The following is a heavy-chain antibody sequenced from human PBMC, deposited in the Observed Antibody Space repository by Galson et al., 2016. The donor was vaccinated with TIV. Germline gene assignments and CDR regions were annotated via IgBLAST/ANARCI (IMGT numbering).Heavy chain of an antibody. V-gene: IGHV2-70*04. Sequence: ALVKPTQTLTLTCTFSGFSLSTNGMRVSWIRQPPGKALEWLARIDGADDKFYSASLKTRLTIPKDTSKNQVVLTMTNMDPVDTATYYCARMPFCSGIWCYLREAFDVWGQGTMVTVSS. CDR3: ARMPFCSGIWCYLREAFDV. J-gene: IGHJ3*01. CDR2: IDGADDK. CDR1: GFSLSTNGMR. D-gene: IGHD4/OR15-4a*01.